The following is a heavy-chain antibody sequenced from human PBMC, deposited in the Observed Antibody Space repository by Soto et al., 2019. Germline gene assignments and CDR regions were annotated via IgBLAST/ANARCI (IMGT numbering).Heavy chain of an antibody. Sequence: ITLKESGPTLVIPTQTLTLTCTFSGFSLNTGGVGVGWVRQPRGKAMEWLALIYWDDDERYRPSLRSRLNLTKGTIDYQLVLTMTNMVPEDTATYYCVRNWWYYVGYYYYGMDACAQGTTVTVSS. V-gene: IGHV2-5*02. CDR2: IYWDDDE. CDR3: VRNWWYYVGYYYYGMDA. D-gene: IGHD3-10*02. CDR1: GFSLNTGGVG. J-gene: IGHJ6*02.